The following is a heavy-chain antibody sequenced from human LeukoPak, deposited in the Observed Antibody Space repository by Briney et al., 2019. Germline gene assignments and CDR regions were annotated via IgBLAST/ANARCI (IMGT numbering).Heavy chain of an antibody. Sequence: PGGSLRLSCAASGFTFSSYAMSWVRQAPGKGLDWVSAISGTGGSTYYADSVKGRFTFSRDNSKNTLYLQMNSLRAEDTAVYYCAKDRTYYYDSSGYYYVRPFDYWGQGTLVTVSS. V-gene: IGHV3-23*01. CDR3: AKDRTYYYDSSGYYYVRPFDY. D-gene: IGHD3-22*01. J-gene: IGHJ4*02. CDR1: GFTFSSYA. CDR2: ISGTGGST.